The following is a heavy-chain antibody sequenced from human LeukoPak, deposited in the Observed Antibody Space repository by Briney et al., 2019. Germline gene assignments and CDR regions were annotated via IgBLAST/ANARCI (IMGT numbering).Heavy chain of an antibody. J-gene: IGHJ4*02. D-gene: IGHD2-2*01. V-gene: IGHV3-53*01. CDR2: IYSGGST. Sequence: GGSLRLSCAASGFTVSSNYMSWVRQAPGKGLEWVSVIYSGGSTYYADSVKGRFTISRDNSKNTLYLQMNSLRAEDTAVYYCARGLYLYHFDYWGQGTLVTVSS. CDR1: GFTVSSNY. CDR3: ARGLYLYHFDY.